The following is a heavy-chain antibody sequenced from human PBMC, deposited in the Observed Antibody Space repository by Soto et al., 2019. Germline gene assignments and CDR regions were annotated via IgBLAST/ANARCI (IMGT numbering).Heavy chain of an antibody. CDR2: ISGSGGST. J-gene: IGHJ4*02. D-gene: IGHD2-15*01. CDR1: GFTFSSYA. Sequence: GSLRLSCAASGFTFSSYAMSWVRQAPGKGLEWVSAISGSGGSTYYADSVKGRFTISRDNSKNTLYLQMNSLRAEDTAVYYCAKAWPREGYCSGGSCYWSYYLDYWGQGTLVTVSS. V-gene: IGHV3-23*01. CDR3: AKAWPREGYCSGGSCYWSYYLDY.